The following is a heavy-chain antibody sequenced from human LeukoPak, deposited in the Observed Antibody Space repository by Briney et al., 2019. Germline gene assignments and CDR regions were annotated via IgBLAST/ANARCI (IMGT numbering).Heavy chain of an antibody. CDR2: IRSKAYGRTT. D-gene: IGHD2-15*01. CDR1: GFTFGDYA. J-gene: IGHJ4*02. Sequence: GGSLRLSCTPTGFTFGDYALTWVRQAPGKGLEWVGFIRSKAYGRTTEDAASVRGRFTISRDDSKSIAYLQMNSLKTEDTAVYYCTRDSLYYYDDWGQGTLVTVSS. V-gene: IGHV3-49*04. CDR3: TRDSLYYYDD.